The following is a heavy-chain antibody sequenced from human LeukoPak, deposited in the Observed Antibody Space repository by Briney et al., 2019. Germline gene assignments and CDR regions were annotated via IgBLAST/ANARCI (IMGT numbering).Heavy chain of an antibody. CDR1: GYSFTSYW. CDR2: IYPGDSDT. Sequence: GESLKISCKGSGYSFTSYWIGWVRQMPGKGLEWMGIIYPGDSDTRYSPSFQGQVTISADKPISTAYLQWSSLKASDTAMYYCASSITMVRGASDAFDIWGQGTMVTVSS. D-gene: IGHD3-10*01. J-gene: IGHJ3*02. CDR3: ASSITMVRGASDAFDI. V-gene: IGHV5-51*04.